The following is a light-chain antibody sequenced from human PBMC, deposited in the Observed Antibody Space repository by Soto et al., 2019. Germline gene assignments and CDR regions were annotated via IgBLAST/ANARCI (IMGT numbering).Light chain of an antibody. J-gene: IGKJ1*01. CDR2: NAS. Sequence: EIVLTQSPGTLSLSPGERATLSCRASQSVSSNYLAWYQQKPGQAPRLLIYNASSRATGIPARFSGSGSGTEFTLTISSLQSEDFAVYYCQQYNNWPPGTFGQGTKVDIK. CDR3: QQYNNWPPGT. CDR1: QSVSSN. V-gene: IGKV3-15*01.